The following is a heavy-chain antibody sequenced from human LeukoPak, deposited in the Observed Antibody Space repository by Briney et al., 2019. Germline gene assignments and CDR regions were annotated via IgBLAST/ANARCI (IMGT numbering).Heavy chain of an antibody. CDR3: ARGEGYDILTGYYKTDRFDP. J-gene: IGHJ5*02. V-gene: IGHV1-3*01. D-gene: IGHD3-9*01. CDR2: ITAGNGNT. Sequence: GASVKVSCKASGYTFTSYAMHWVRQAPGQRLEWMGWITAGNGNTKYSQKFQGRVTITRDTSASTAYMELSSLRSEDTAVYYCARGEGYDILTGYYKTDRFDPWGQGTLVTVSS. CDR1: GYTFTSYA.